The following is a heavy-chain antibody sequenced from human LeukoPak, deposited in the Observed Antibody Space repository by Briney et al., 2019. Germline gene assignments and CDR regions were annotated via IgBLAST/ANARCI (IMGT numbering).Heavy chain of an antibody. CDR1: GYTFTGYY. CDR2: INPNSGGT. D-gene: IGHD1-26*01. Sequence: ASVKVSCKASGYTFTGYYMHWVRQAPGQGLEWMGWINPNSGGTHYAQKFQGRVTMTRDTSISTASMGLSRLRSDDTAVYYCARAWMHSGSYFEVSGNNWFDPWGQGTLVTVSS. V-gene: IGHV1-2*02. J-gene: IGHJ5*02. CDR3: ARAWMHSGSYFEVSGNNWFDP.